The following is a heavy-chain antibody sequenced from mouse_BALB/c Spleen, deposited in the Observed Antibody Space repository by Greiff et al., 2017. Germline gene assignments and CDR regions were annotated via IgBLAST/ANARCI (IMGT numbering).Heavy chain of an antibody. J-gene: IGHJ3*01. CDR1: GYAFTSYN. D-gene: IGHD2-10*02. Sequence: VQLKQSGPELVKPGASVKVSCKASGYAFTSYNMYWVKQSHGKSLEWIGYIDPYNGGTSYNQKFKGKATLTVDKSSSTAYMHLNSLTSEDSAVYYCARGTLEYGNLHAWFAYWGQGTLVTVSA. CDR2: IDPYNGGT. CDR3: ARGTLEYGNLHAWFAY. V-gene: IGHV1S135*01.